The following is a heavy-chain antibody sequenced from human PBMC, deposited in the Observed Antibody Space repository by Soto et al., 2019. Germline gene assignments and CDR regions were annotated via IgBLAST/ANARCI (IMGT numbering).Heavy chain of an antibody. V-gene: IGHV1-3*01. CDR1: GYSFTSYG. D-gene: IGHD2-15*01. CDR2: INAANGDT. Sequence: ASVKVSCKASGYSFTSYGIPWVRQAPGQRLEWMGWINAANGDTIYSKEFQGRLTLTSDMPSRTVYMQLSNLRSDDTAVYYCAGASSRVSSVVAAYWGQGTLVTVSS. CDR3: AGASSRVSSVVAAY. J-gene: IGHJ4*02.